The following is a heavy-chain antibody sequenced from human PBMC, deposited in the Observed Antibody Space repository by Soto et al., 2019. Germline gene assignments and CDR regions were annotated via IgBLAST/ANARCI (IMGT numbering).Heavy chain of an antibody. Sequence: QVQLVQSGAELKKPGSSVKVSCKASGGTFSSYAISRVRQAPGQGLEWMGGIIPIFGTANYAQTFQGRVTITADESTSTAYMELSSLRSEDTAVYYCARAYYGSGSYYNVWYYYYGMDVWGQGTTVTVSS. CDR2: IIPIFGTA. CDR1: GGTFSSYA. J-gene: IGHJ6*02. CDR3: ARAYYGSGSYYNVWYYYYGMDV. V-gene: IGHV1-69*01. D-gene: IGHD3-10*01.